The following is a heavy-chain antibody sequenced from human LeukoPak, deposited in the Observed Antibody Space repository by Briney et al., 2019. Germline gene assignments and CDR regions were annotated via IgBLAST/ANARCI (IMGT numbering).Heavy chain of an antibody. V-gene: IGHV4-34*01. Sequence: PSETLSLTCAVYGGSFSGYYWSWIRQPPGKGLEWIGEINHSGSTNYNPSLKSRVTISVDTSKNQFSLKLSSVTAADTAVYYCARLNYCSGGSCYQTRAFDIWGQGTMVTVSS. CDR1: GGSFSGYY. CDR3: ARLNYCSGGSCYQTRAFDI. CDR2: INHSGST. D-gene: IGHD2-15*01. J-gene: IGHJ3*02.